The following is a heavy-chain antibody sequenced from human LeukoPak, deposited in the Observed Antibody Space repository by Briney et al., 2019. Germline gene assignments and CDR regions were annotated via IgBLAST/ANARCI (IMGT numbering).Heavy chain of an antibody. Sequence: GGSLRLSCTASGFTFSNYAMHWVRQAPGKGLEWVTIIWSDGGNKYYAESMKGRFTISRDNSKNTLYLEMNSLRADDTAIYYCARGPYNSALDYWGQGTLVTVSS. V-gene: IGHV3-33*01. D-gene: IGHD1-20*01. CDR1: GFTFSNYA. CDR2: IWSDGGNK. J-gene: IGHJ4*02. CDR3: ARGPYNSALDY.